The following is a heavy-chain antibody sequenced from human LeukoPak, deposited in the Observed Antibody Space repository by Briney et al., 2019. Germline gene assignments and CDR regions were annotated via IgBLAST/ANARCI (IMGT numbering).Heavy chain of an antibody. CDR1: GITFSGAW. CDR3: ARVSGPGMNEYYHL. V-gene: IGHV3-74*01. CDR2: INDDGSFR. Sequence: PGGSLRLSCAASGITFSGAWMRWVRQAPGKGLVWVSRINDDGSFRSYANSVKGRFTISRDNAKNTLFLQMDSPRAEDTAVYYCARVSGPGMNEYYHLWGQGTLVTVSS. D-gene: IGHD3-10*01. J-gene: IGHJ1*01.